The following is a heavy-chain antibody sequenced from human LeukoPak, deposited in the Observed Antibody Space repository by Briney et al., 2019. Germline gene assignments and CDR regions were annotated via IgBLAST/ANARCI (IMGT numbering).Heavy chain of an antibody. CDR2: IYTSGST. CDR1: GGSISSGSYY. J-gene: IGHJ6*02. Sequence: SETLSLTCTVSGGSISSGSYYWSWIRQPAGKGLEWIGRIYTSGSTNYNPSLKSRVTISVDTSKNQFSLKLSSVTAADTAVYYCARGTPRVVVAATYRMDVWGQGTTVTVSS. V-gene: IGHV4-61*02. D-gene: IGHD2-15*01. CDR3: ARGTPRVVVAATYRMDV.